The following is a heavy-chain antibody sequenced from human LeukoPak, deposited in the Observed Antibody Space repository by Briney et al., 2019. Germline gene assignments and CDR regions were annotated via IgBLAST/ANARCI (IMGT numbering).Heavy chain of an antibody. J-gene: IGHJ4*02. D-gene: IGHD1-1*01. CDR2: MNPNSGNT. Sequence: ASVKVSCKASGGTFSSYAISWVRQATGQGLEWMGWMNPNSGNTGYAQKFQGRVTMTRNTSISTAYMELSSLRSEDTAVYYCARGRQLEYYFDYWGQGTLVTVSS. CDR1: GGTFSSYA. CDR3: ARGRQLEYYFDY. V-gene: IGHV1-8*02.